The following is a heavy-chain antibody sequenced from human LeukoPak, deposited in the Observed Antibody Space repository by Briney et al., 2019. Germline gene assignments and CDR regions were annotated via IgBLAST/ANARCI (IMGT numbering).Heavy chain of an antibody. CDR3: AKVRYFGPSAFDI. D-gene: IGHD3-9*01. CDR1: GFTFSSYG. J-gene: IGHJ3*02. CDR2: IWYDGSNK. Sequence: GGSLRLSWAASGFTFSSYGMHWVRQAPGKGLEWVAVIWYDGSNKYYADSVKGRFTISRDNFKNTLYLQMNSLRAEDTAVYYCAKVRYFGPSAFDIWGQGTMVTVSS. V-gene: IGHV3-30*02.